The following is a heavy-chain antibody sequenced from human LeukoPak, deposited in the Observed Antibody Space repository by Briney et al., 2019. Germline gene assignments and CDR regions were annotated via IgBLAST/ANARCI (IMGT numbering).Heavy chain of an antibody. D-gene: IGHD1-26*01. CDR1: GFTFSSYS. V-gene: IGHV3-21*01. CDR2: ISSSSSYI. CDR3: ARGVGANYTP. Sequence: GSLRLSCAASGFTFSSYSMNWVRQATGKGLEWVSSISSSSSYIYYADSVKGRFTISRDNAKNSLYLQMNSLRAEDTAVYYCARGVGANYTPWGQGTLVTVSS. J-gene: IGHJ5*02.